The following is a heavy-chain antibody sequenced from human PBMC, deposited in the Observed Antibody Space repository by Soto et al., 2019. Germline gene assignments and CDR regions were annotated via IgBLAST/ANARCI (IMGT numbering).Heavy chain of an antibody. J-gene: IGHJ4*02. CDR3: VRGGNFFVY. V-gene: IGHV3-7*01. CDR1: GFTFSTYW. D-gene: IGHD3-16*01. CDR2: INQDGSER. Sequence: EVQLVESGGGLVQPGGSLRLPCAASGFTFSTYWMTWVRQPRGKGLEWVASINQDGSERYYVDSVRGRFTISRDNAKNSLYLQLNSLRAEDTAVYYCVRGGNFFVYWGQGTLVTVSP.